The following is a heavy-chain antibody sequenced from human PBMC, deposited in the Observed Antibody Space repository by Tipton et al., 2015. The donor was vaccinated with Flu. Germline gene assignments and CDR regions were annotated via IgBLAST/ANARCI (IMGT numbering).Heavy chain of an antibody. Sequence: LSLTCTVSGVSISRYYWSWIRQPAGKGLEWIGRIYTSGSADYSPSLKSRVSMSGDTSKNQFSLKLNSVTAADTAVYYCAGTNSGSQYRPGDAFDFWGQGIIVTASS. CDR3: AGTNSGSQYRPGDAFDF. CDR2: IYTSGSA. D-gene: IGHD1-26*01. J-gene: IGHJ3*01. V-gene: IGHV4-4*07. CDR1: GVSISRYY.